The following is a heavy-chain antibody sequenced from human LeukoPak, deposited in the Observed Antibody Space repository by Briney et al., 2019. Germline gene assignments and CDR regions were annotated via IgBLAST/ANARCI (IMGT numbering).Heavy chain of an antibody. CDR2: IWYDGSNK. Sequence: PGRSLRLSCAASGFTFSRYTRHWVRQAPGKGLEWVAVIWYDGSNKYYADSVKGRFTISRDNSKNTLYLQMNSLRAEDTAVYYCARDAVYSSSWQYYWGQGTLVTVSS. J-gene: IGHJ4*02. CDR1: GFTFSRYT. CDR3: ARDAVYSSSWQYY. D-gene: IGHD6-13*01. V-gene: IGHV3-33*08.